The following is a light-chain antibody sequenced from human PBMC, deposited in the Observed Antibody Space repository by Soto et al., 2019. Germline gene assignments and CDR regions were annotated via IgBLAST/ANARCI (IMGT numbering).Light chain of an antibody. CDR1: QSVSSSY. Sequence: LSXGERATLSCRASQSVSSSYLAWYQQKPGQAPRLLIYGASSRATXIPDRFSGSGSGTDFTLTISRLETEDFAVYYCQQYGSSPWTFGQGTKVEIK. J-gene: IGKJ1*01. CDR3: QQYGSSPWT. V-gene: IGKV3-20*01. CDR2: GAS.